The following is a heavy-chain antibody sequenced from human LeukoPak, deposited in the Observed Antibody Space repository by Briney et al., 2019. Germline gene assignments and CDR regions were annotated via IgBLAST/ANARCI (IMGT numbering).Heavy chain of an antibody. Sequence: PGGSLRLSCATSGFNFTNFAMNWVRQAPGKGLEWVSFISGSGGTKHYADSVRGRFTISRDNSKNTLYLQMNSLRAEDTAVYYCARCYTYSTTWFGGLDVWGQGTTVTVSS. D-gene: IGHD6-13*01. CDR2: ISGSGGTK. CDR3: ARCYTYSTTWFGGLDV. CDR1: GFNFTNFA. V-gene: IGHV3-23*01. J-gene: IGHJ6*02.